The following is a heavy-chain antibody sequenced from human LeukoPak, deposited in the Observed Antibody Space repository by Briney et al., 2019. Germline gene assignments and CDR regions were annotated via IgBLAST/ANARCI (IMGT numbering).Heavy chain of an antibody. J-gene: IGHJ4*02. CDR3: ARGGPYSGYDLFDY. CDR1: GGSISSGNYY. V-gene: IGHV4-31*03. D-gene: IGHD5-12*01. CDR2: IYYSGTT. Sequence: PSETLSLTCTVSGGSISSGNYYWTWIRQHPGKGLEWIGYIYYSGTTFYNPSLKSRVTISIDTSKNQFSLKLTSVTAADTAVYYCARGGPYSGYDLFDYWGQGTLVTVSS.